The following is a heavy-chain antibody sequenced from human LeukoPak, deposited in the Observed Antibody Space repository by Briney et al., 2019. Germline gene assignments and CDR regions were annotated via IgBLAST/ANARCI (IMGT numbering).Heavy chain of an antibody. J-gene: IGHJ4*02. V-gene: IGHV3-33*06. CDR2: IWYDGSNK. D-gene: IGHD4-17*01. Sequence: GGSLRLSCAASGFTFSSYGMHWVRQAPGKGLEWVAVIWYDGSNKYYADSVKGRFTISRDNSKNTLYLQMNSLGAEDTAVYYCAKDSGPVTTQPDYWGQGTLVTVSS. CDR3: AKDSGPVTTQPDY. CDR1: GFTFSSYG.